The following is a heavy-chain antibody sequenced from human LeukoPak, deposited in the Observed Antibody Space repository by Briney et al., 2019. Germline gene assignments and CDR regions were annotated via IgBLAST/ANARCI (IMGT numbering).Heavy chain of an antibody. CDR2: INWNGGST. CDR3: ARDRSGYMDV. V-gene: IGHV3-20*04. D-gene: IGHD3-10*01. CDR1: GFTFDDYA. Sequence: PGGSLRLSCEVSGFTFDDYAMSWVRQAPGKGLEWVSGINWNGGSTGYADSVKGRFTISRDNAKNSLYLQMNSLRAEDTAVYYCARDRSGYMDVWGKGTTVTVSS. J-gene: IGHJ6*03.